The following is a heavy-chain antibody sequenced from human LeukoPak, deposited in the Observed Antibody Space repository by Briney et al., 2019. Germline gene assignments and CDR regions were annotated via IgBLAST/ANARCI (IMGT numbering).Heavy chain of an antibody. CDR1: GFTFDDYA. Sequence: GGSLRLSCAASGFTFDDYAMHWVRQAPGKGLEWVSGISWNSGSIGYADSVKGRFTISRDNAKNTLFLQMNSLRAEDTAVYYCARRAGAYSHPYDYWGQGTLVTVSS. D-gene: IGHD4/OR15-4a*01. V-gene: IGHV3-9*01. CDR3: ARRAGAYSHPYDY. J-gene: IGHJ4*02. CDR2: ISWNSGSI.